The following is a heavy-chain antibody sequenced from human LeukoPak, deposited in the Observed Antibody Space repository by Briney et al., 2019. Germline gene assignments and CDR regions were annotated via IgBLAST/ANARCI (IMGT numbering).Heavy chain of an antibody. Sequence: AGGSLRLSCAASGFTFSSYAMSWVRQAPGKGLEWVSAISGSGGSTYYADSVKGRFTISRDNSKNTLYLQMNSLRAEDTAVYYCADIVVVVAATRTWGQGTLVTVSS. CDR1: GFTFSSYA. J-gene: IGHJ4*02. CDR3: ADIVVVVAATRT. CDR2: ISGSGGST. V-gene: IGHV3-23*01. D-gene: IGHD2-15*01.